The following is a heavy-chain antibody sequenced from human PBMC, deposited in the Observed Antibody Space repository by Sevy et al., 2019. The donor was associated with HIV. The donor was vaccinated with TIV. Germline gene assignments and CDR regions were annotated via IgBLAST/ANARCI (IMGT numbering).Heavy chain of an antibody. V-gene: IGHV4-59*01. CDR3: ARLFGGWTYYCYGMDI. CDR1: GGSISSYY. D-gene: IGHD6-19*01. J-gene: IGHJ6*02. Sequence: SETLSLTCTVSGGSISSYYWSWIRQPPGKGLEWIGYIYYRGSTNYNPSLKSRVTISVDTSKNQFSLKLSSVTAADTAVYYCARLFGGWTYYCYGMDIWGQGTTVTVSS. CDR2: IYYRGST.